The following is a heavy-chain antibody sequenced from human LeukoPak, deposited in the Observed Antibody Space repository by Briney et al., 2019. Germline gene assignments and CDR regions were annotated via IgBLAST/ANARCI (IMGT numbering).Heavy chain of an antibody. Sequence: GGSLRLSCAASGFTFSNYEINWVRQAPGKGLEWVSSISSSSSYIYYADSVKGRFTISRDNAKNSLYLQMNSLRAEDTAVYYCAELGITMIGGVWGKGTTVTISS. CDR2: ISSSSSYI. CDR1: GFTFSNYE. D-gene: IGHD3-10*02. J-gene: IGHJ6*04. V-gene: IGHV3-21*01. CDR3: AELGITMIGGV.